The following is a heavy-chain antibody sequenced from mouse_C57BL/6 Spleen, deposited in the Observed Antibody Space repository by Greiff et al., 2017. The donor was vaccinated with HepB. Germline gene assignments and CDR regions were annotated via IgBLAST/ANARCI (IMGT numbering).Heavy chain of an antibody. V-gene: IGHV1-82*01. J-gene: IGHJ1*03. Sequence: QVQLQQPGAELVKPGASVKMSCKASGYAFSSSWMNWVKQRPGKGLEWIGRIYPGDGDTNYNGKFKGKATLTADKSSSTAYMQLSSLTSEDSAVYIWERSKYGRRYDWYLDDWGTGTTGTVAS. D-gene: IGHD1-1*01. CDR2: IYPGDGDT. CDR1: GYAFSSSW. CDR3: ERSKYGRRYDWYLDD.